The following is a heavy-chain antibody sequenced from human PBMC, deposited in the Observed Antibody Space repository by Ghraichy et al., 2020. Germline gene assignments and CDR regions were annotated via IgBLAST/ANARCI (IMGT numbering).Heavy chain of an antibody. Sequence: GESLNISCAASGFTFSSHGLYWVRQAPGKGLECMAVISYDGSQKYYADSVKGRFTISRDNSKNMVYLQMNGLRADDTAVYYCAKDRYSSSWGDYYYMDVWGKGTPVTVSS. D-gene: IGHD6-13*01. CDR1: GFTFSSHG. CDR3: AKDRYSSSWGDYYYMDV. V-gene: IGHV3-30*18. J-gene: IGHJ6*03. CDR2: ISYDGSQK.